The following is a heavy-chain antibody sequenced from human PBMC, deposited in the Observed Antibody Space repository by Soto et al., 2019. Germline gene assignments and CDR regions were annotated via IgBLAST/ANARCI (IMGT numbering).Heavy chain of an antibody. Sequence: SETLSLTCTVSGGSISSYYWSWIRQPPGKGLEWIGYIYYSGSTNYNPSLKSRVTISVDTSKNQFSLKLSSVTAADTAVYYCARRGYCSSTSCYGIYYYYMDVWGKGTTVTVSS. V-gene: IGHV4-59*08. CDR1: GGSISSYY. CDR2: IYYSGST. D-gene: IGHD2-2*01. J-gene: IGHJ6*03. CDR3: ARRGYCSSTSCYGIYYYYMDV.